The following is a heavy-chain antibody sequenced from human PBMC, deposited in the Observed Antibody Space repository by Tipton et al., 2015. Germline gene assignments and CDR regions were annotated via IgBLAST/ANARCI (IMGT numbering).Heavy chain of an antibody. CDR3: ARNVHYFDY. CDR1: GGSISSSKW. Sequence: SLRLSCAVSGGSISSSKWWSWVRQPPGKGLEWIGQIYHSGSTDYNPSLKSRVTISVDTSKNQFSLKLSSVTAADTAVYYCARNVHYFDYWGQGTLVTVSS. D-gene: IGHD1-1*01. V-gene: IGHV4-4*02. CDR2: IYHSGST. J-gene: IGHJ4*02.